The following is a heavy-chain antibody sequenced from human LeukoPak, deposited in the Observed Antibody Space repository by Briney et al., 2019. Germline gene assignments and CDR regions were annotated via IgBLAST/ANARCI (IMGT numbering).Heavy chain of an antibody. J-gene: IGHJ3*02. Sequence: SETLSLTCSVSGDSISNYCWSWIRQHPGKGLEWIGSMYYSGSTYYNPSLKSRVTISVDTSKNQFSLKLSSVTAADTAVYYCARLSQVLRFLEWLSGAFDIWGQGTMVTVSS. CDR1: GDSISNYC. CDR2: MYYSGST. D-gene: IGHD3-3*01. CDR3: ARLSQVLRFLEWLSGAFDI. V-gene: IGHV4-39*01.